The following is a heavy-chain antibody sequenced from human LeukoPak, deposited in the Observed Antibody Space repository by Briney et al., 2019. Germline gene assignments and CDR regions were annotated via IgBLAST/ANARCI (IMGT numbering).Heavy chain of an antibody. D-gene: IGHD3-9*01. CDR2: ISSTSGYI. J-gene: IGHJ4*02. CDR3: ARDQRPDYEILIVLYHFDY. V-gene: IGHV3-21*01. Sequence: GGSLRLSCAPSGLSFSSYTIHWVRQAPGKGLEWVSSISSTSGYIHYADSVKGRFSISRDNAKNLVHLEMDILRADDAAVYYCARDQRPDYEILIVLYHFDYWGQGTLVTVSS. CDR1: GLSFSSYT.